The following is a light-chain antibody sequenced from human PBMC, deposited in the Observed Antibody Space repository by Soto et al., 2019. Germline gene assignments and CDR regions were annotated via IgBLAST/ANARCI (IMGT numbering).Light chain of an antibody. Sequence: DIQMTQSPSFLSASVGDRVTITCQASQDITTSLNWYQQKPGKAPKLLMYDASNLETGVPPRYSGSGSGTDFTFTISSLQAEDIATYYCQQYDNLPLSFGGRTKVEIK. CDR2: DAS. CDR1: QDITTS. J-gene: IGKJ4*01. V-gene: IGKV1-33*01. CDR3: QQYDNLPLS.